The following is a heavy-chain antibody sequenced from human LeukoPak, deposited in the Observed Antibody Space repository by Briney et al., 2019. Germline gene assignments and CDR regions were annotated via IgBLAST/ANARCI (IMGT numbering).Heavy chain of an antibody. Sequence: GSLTLSCAASGFTFSSYAMSWVRQAPGKGLEWVSAISGSGGSTYCADSVKGRFTISRDNSKNTLYLQMNSLRAEDTAVYYCAKPDTYYYDSSGYYYWGQGTLASVSS. CDR2: ISGSGGST. V-gene: IGHV3-23*01. CDR3: AKPDTYYYDSSGYYY. D-gene: IGHD3-22*01. CDR1: GFTFSSYA. J-gene: IGHJ1*01.